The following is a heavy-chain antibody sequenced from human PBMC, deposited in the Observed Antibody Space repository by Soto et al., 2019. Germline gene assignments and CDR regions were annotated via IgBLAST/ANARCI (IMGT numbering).Heavy chain of an antibody. CDR2: INPSGGGT. V-gene: IGHV1-46*01. D-gene: IGHD2-15*01. CDR3: ARSKEVVVVPAATIDY. CDR1: GYTFSNYY. J-gene: IGHJ4*02. Sequence: GASVKVSCKTSGYTFSNYYINWVRQAPGQGLQWMGRINPSGGGTIYAQNFQGRVTMTRVTSTSTVYMDLSSLRSEDTAVYYCARSKEVVVVPAATIDYWGQGTLVTVSS.